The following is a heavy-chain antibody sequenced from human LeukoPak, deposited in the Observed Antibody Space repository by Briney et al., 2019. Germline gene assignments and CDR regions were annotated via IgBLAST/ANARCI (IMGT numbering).Heavy chain of an antibody. CDR2: MYTGGST. V-gene: IGHV3-66*01. D-gene: IGHD2/OR15-2a*01. Sequence: ETLSLTCSVSGVPISSRSYYWGWIRQPPGKGLEWVSVMYTGGSTFYADSVKGRFTISRDTSQNTFFLQMNSLRAEDTAVYYCARYSFQYTNSPLRHDAFDVWGQGMMVTVSS. CDR1: GVPISSRSYY. CDR3: ARYSFQYTNSPLRHDAFDV. J-gene: IGHJ3*01.